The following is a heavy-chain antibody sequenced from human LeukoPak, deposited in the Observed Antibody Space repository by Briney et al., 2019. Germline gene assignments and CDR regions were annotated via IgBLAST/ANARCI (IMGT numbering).Heavy chain of an antibody. V-gene: IGHV1-46*01. J-gene: IGHJ4*02. D-gene: IGHD4-17*01. CDR1: GYRFPRYP. CDR2: INPSGSNP. CDR3: ASTKATNGHLRASSLDL. Sequence: ASVKVSCKASGYRFPRYPIHWLRQAPAQGPDWMGVINPSGSNPIHAPKLKGRVTMTKDPSTGTVPLDLSILKSYDTALYYRASTKATNGHLRASSLDLWGQGTLVCVSS.